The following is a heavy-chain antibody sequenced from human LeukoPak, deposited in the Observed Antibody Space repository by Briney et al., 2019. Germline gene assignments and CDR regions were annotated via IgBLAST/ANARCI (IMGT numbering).Heavy chain of an antibody. CDR1: GFTFDDYA. CDR3: AKDLSSSGYGGGYFDY. Sequence: GGSLRLSCAASGFTFDDYAMHWVRQAPGKGLEWVSDISWNSGSIGYADSVKGRFTTSRDNAKNSLYLQMNSLRAEDTALYYCAKDLSSSGYGGGYFDYWGQGTLVTVSS. D-gene: IGHD6-13*01. V-gene: IGHV3-9*01. CDR2: ISWNSGSI. J-gene: IGHJ4*02.